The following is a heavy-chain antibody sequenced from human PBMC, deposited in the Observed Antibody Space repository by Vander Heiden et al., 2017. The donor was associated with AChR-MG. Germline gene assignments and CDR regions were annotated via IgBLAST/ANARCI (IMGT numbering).Heavy chain of an antibody. CDR2: IDYRGST. D-gene: IGHD6-13*01. CDR1: RGSIRSYY. V-gene: IGHV4-59*01. J-gene: IGHJ2*01. CDR3: ARTPQQLVPWHWYFDL. Sequence: QVQLQESGPGLVKPSETLSLTCTVPRGSIRSYYWRWIRQPPGKGLEWSGYIDYRGSTNYNPSLKSRVTISVDTSKNQFSLKLSSVTAADTAVYYCARTPQQLVPWHWYFDLWGRGTLVTVSS.